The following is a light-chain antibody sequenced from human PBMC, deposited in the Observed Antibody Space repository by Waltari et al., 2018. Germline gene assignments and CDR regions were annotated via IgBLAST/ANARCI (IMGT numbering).Light chain of an antibody. V-gene: IGLV3-21*03. CDR3: QVWDSDTDHFV. Sequence: SYVLTQPPSVSVAPGKTASITCGGNNIGSKSVHWYQQKPGQAPVLVIFPNGDRPSGIPERFSGANSGDTATLTITRVEAGDEADYYCQVWDSDTDHFVFGTGTKINVL. CDR2: PNG. J-gene: IGLJ1*01. CDR1: NIGSKS.